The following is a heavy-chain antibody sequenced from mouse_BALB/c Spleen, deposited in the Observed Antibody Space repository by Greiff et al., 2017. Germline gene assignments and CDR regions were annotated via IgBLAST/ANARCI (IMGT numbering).Heavy chain of an antibody. D-gene: IGHD1-1*01. J-gene: IGHJ3*01. CDR1: GFAFSSYD. CDR3: ARHEEDYYGSSFAY. CDR2: ISSGGGST. Sequence: EVKLVESGGGLVKPGGSLKLSCAASGFAFSSYDMSWVRQTPEKRLEWVAYISSGGGSTYYPDTVKGRFTISRDNAKNTLYLQMSSLKSEDTAMYYCARHEEDYYGSSFAYWGQGTLVTVSA. V-gene: IGHV5-12-1*01.